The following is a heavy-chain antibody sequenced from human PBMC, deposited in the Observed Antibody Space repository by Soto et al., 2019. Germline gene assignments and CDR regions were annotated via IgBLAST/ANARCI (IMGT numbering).Heavy chain of an antibody. J-gene: IGHJ4*02. CDR1: GFTFSSYA. CDR3: VKGWEVDTALGTFDY. Sequence: PGGSLRLSCSASGFTFSSYAMHWVRQAPGKGLEYVSAISSNGGSTYYADSVKGRFTISRGNSKNTLYLQMSSLRAEDTAVYYCVKGWEVDTALGTFDYWGQGTLVTVSS. V-gene: IGHV3-64D*06. D-gene: IGHD5-18*01. CDR2: ISSNGGST.